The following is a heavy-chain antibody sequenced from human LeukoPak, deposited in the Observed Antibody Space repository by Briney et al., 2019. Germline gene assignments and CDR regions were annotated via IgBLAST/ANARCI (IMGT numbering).Heavy chain of an antibody. Sequence: PSETLSLTCLVSGGSITNSIYSWGWVRQSPGMGLENIGSIFYSGTTSYNPSLKSRVTISVDTSKNQFSLKLSSVTAADTAVYYCARDPGGNHEGMDVWGQGTTVTVSS. CDR2: IFYSGTT. D-gene: IGHD3-16*01. CDR3: ARDPGGNHEGMDV. J-gene: IGHJ6*02. V-gene: IGHV4-39*07. CDR1: GGSITNSIYS.